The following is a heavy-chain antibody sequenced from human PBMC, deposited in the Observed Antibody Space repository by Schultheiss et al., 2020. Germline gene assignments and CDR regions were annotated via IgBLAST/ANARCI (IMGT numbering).Heavy chain of an antibody. CDR2: ISSSGSTI. D-gene: IGHD1-1*01. V-gene: IGHV3-48*03. J-gene: IGHJ6*02. CDR3: ANTVQPYYYGMDV. Sequence: GGSLRLSCAASGFTFSSYEMNWVRQAPGKGLEWVSYISSSGSTIYYADSVKGRFTISRDNSKNMLYLQMDSLRAEDTAVYYCANTVQPYYYGMDVWGQGTTVTVSS. CDR1: GFTFSSYE.